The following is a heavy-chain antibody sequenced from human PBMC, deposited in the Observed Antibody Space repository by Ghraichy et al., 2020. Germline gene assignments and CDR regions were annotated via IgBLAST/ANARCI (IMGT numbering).Heavy chain of an antibody. CDR3: AYYGARTRTWFDP. Sequence: SETPSLTCTVSGDSITSPNYFWGWIRQPPGKGLQWIASVYFSGNTYYNPSLQGRVTISIESSQNQFSLRLNSVTAADTAVYYCAYYGARTRTWFDPWGPGTLVTVSS. CDR1: GDSITSPNYF. V-gene: IGHV4-39*05. D-gene: IGHD3-10*01. CDR2: VYFSGNT. J-gene: IGHJ5*02.